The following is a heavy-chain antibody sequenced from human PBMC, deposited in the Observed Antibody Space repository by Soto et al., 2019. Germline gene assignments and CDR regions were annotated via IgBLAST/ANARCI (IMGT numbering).Heavy chain of an antibody. CDR2: ISYDGSNK. CDR1: GFTFSSYA. V-gene: IGHV3-30-3*01. Sequence: GGSLRLSCAASGFTFSSYAMHWVRQAPGKGLEWVAVISYDGSNKYYADSVKGRFTISRDNSKNTLYLQMNSLRAEDTAVYYCARDLYNWFDPWGQGTLVTVSS. J-gene: IGHJ5*02. CDR3: ARDLYNWFDP.